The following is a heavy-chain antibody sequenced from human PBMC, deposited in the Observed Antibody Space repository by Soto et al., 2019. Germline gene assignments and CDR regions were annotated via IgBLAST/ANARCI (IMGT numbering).Heavy chain of an antibody. J-gene: IGHJ4*02. CDR2: IYYSGTT. V-gene: IGHV4-30-4*01. CDR1: GGSISSGDYY. Sequence: SETLSLTCTVSGGSISSGDYYWSWIRQPPGMGLEWIGYIYYSGTTFYNPSLKSRVTISLDTSKNQFSLKLSSVSAADTAVYYFARVPPPYFYDGRVYSPLFWGQGTLVTVSS. CDR3: ARVPPPYFYDGRVYSPLF. D-gene: IGHD3-22*01.